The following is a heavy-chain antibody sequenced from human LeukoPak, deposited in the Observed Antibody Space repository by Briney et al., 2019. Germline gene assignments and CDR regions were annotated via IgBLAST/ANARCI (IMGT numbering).Heavy chain of an antibody. J-gene: IGHJ4*02. D-gene: IGHD3-9*01. Sequence: SETLSLTCTVSGGSISSSSYYWGWIRQPPGKGLEWIGSIYYSGSTYYNPSLKSRVTISVDTSKNQFSLKLSSVTAAGTAVYYCARHGSAARYDFDYWGQGTLVTVSS. CDR3: ARHGSAARYDFDY. CDR2: IYYSGST. CDR1: GGSISSSSYY. V-gene: IGHV4-39*01.